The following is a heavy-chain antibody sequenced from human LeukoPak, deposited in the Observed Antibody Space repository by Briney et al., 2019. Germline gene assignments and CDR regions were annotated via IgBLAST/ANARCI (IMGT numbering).Heavy chain of an antibody. CDR1: GGSFSGYY. V-gene: IGHV4-31*11. Sequence: SETLSLTCAVYGGSFSGYYWSWIRQHPGKGLEWIGYIYYSGSTYYNPSLKSRVTISVDTSKNQFSLKLSSVTAADTAVYYCARGRTGYGFDYWGQGTLVTVSS. CDR3: ARGRTGYGFDY. D-gene: IGHD4-17*01. CDR2: IYYSGST. J-gene: IGHJ4*02.